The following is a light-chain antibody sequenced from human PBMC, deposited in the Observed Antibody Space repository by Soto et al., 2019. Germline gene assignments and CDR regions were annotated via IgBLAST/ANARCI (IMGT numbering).Light chain of an antibody. V-gene: IGKV3-15*01. J-gene: IGKJ2*01. CDR1: QSVSSN. CDR2: GAS. CDR3: QQYNKWPPYT. Sequence: EIVMTQYPATLSVSPGERATLSCRASQSVSSNLAWYQQKPGQGPRLLIYGASTRATSIPARFSGSGSGTEFTLTINSLQSEDFAVYYCQQYNKWPPYTFGQGTKLEIK.